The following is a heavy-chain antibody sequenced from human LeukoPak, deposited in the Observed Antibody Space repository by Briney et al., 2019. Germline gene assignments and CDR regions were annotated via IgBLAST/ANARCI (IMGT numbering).Heavy chain of an antibody. CDR1: GGSFSGYY. Sequence: KPSETLSLTCAVYGGSFSGYYWSWIRQPPGKGLEWIGEINHSGSTNYNPSLKSRVTISVDTSKNQFSLKLSSVTAADTAVYYCARDRLTMVRGHHREVDAFDIWGQGTMVTVSS. V-gene: IGHV4-34*09. D-gene: IGHD3-10*01. CDR2: INHSGST. J-gene: IGHJ3*02. CDR3: ARDRLTMVRGHHREVDAFDI.